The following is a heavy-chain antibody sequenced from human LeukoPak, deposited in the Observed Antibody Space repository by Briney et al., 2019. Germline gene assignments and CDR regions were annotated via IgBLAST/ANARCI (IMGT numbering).Heavy chain of an antibody. V-gene: IGHV3-74*01. D-gene: IGHD2-2*01. J-gene: IGHJ4*02. Sequence: GGSLRLSCAASGFTFSSYWVHWVRHATGKGLVWVSRINSDGSSTSYADSVKGRFTISRDNAKNTLYLQMNSLRAEDTAVYYCARDPYELGYFDYWGQGTLVTVSS. CDR3: ARDPYELGYFDY. CDR1: GFTFSSYW. CDR2: INSDGSST.